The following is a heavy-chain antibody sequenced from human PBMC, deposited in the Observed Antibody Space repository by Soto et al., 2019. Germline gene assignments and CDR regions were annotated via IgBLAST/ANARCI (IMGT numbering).Heavy chain of an antibody. D-gene: IGHD5-18*01. J-gene: IGHJ4*02. CDR2: IYYSGSS. CDR1: GGSISSGDYY. V-gene: IGHV4-30-4*01. CDR3: ARVQIFGYSKFDY. Sequence: SETLSLTCIVSGGSISSGDYYWSWIRQPPGKGLEWIGYIYYSGSSYYNPSLKSRVTISVDTSKNQFSLRLSSVTAADTAVYYCARVQIFGYSKFDYWGQGTLVTVSS.